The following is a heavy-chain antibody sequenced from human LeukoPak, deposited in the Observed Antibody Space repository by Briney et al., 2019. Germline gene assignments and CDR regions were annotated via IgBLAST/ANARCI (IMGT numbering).Heavy chain of an antibody. Sequence: GASVKVSXKASGGTFSSYAISWVRQAPGQGLEWIGRIIPIFGTANYAQKFQGRVTITADESTSTAYMELSSLRSEDTAVYYCARVKPTSYCSSTSCYKPITYYYYYMDVWGKGTTVTVSS. J-gene: IGHJ6*03. D-gene: IGHD2-2*01. CDR1: GGTFSSYA. CDR2: IIPIFGTA. CDR3: ARVKPTSYCSSTSCYKPITYYYYYMDV. V-gene: IGHV1-69*13.